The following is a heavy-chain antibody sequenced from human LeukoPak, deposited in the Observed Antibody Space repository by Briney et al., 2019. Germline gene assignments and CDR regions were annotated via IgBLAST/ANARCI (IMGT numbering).Heavy chain of an antibody. CDR3: ASEKGSGSYSLFDY. CDR2: IYYSGST. V-gene: IGHV4-30-4*08. J-gene: IGHJ4*02. Sequence: PSETLSLTCTVSVGSISSGDYYWSWIRQPPGKGLEWIGYIYYSGSTYYNPSLKSRVTISVDTSKNQFSLKLSSVTAADTAVYYCASEKGSGSYSLFDYWGQGTLVTVSS. CDR1: VGSISSGDYY. D-gene: IGHD3-10*01.